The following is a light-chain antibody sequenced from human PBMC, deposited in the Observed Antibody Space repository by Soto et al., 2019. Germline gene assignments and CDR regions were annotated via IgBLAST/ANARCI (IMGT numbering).Light chain of an antibody. CDR2: GAS. V-gene: IGKV3-15*01. CDR1: QSVRSK. J-gene: IGKJ5*01. Sequence: EVVMSQSPDTLSVSPGETVTLSCRASQSVRSKLAWYQQKPGQAPRLFIYGASTRATGIPARFSGSGSGTEFTLTISSLQSEDFANYYCQQYNNWPPITFGQGTRLEIK. CDR3: QQYNNWPPIT.